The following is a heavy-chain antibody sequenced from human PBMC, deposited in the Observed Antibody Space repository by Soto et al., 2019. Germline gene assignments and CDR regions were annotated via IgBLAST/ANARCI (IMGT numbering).Heavy chain of an antibody. J-gene: IGHJ4*02. CDR3: AFGNLSYYFDF. D-gene: IGHD3-16*01. Sequence: PGGSLRLSGAASVFTFSGFGMHWVRRAPGKGLEWVAIIWYDGSDKYYADSVKGRFTISRDNSKNTLYLQMNSLRAEDTAVYHCAFGNLSYYFDFWGQGTPVTVSS. CDR2: IWYDGSDK. CDR1: VFTFSGFG. V-gene: IGHV3-33*01.